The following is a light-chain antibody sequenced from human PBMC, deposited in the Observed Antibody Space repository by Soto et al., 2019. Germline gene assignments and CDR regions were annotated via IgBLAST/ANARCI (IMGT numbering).Light chain of an antibody. Sequence: EIVLTQSPGTLSLSPGERATLSCRASQSVSSSYLAWYQQKPGQAPRLLIYGASSRATGIPDRFSGSGSGTDFTLTISRLEREDFALYYCQQYGSSPAFGGGTKVEI. J-gene: IGKJ4*01. CDR2: GAS. CDR3: QQYGSSPA. V-gene: IGKV3-20*01. CDR1: QSVSSSY.